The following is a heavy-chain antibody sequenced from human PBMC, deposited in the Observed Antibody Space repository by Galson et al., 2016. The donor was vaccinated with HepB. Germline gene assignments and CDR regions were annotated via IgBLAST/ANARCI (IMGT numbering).Heavy chain of an antibody. D-gene: IGHD3-16*01. Sequence: SLRLSCAASGFNFREYYMSWVRQAPGRGLEWVSFISSASTYSNYADSVKGRFTISRDDAWHSLYLQMASLRDEDTAIYYCVREYYGHGDRWGQGTLVTVSS. V-gene: IGHV3-11*06. CDR2: ISSASTYS. CDR3: VREYYGHGDR. J-gene: IGHJ5*02. CDR1: GFNFREYY.